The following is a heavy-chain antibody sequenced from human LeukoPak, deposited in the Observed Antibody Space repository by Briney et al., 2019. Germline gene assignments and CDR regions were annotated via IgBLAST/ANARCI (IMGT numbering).Heavy chain of an antibody. CDR2: IKSKTDSGTT. CDR3: TSSPYGDDY. Sequence: GGSLRLSCAASGFTFSIAWMSWVRQAPGKGLEGGGRIKSKTDSGTTDYAANVKGRFTISRDDSKNTLYLQMNSLKTEDTAVYYCTSSPYGDDYWGQGTLVTVSS. J-gene: IGHJ4*02. D-gene: IGHD4/OR15-4a*01. CDR1: GFTFSIAW. V-gene: IGHV3-15*01.